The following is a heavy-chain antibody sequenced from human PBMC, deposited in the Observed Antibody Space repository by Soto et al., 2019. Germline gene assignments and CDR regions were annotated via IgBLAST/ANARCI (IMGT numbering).Heavy chain of an antibody. J-gene: IGHJ6*02. Sequence: EVQLVESGGGLIQPGGSLRLSCAASGFTVSSNYMSWVRQAPGKGLEWVSVIYSGGSTYYADSVKGRFTISSENSKNTLYLQMNSLRAEDTAVYYCARDRLDYYDSSGYVVRSLGDYYYGMDVWGQGTTVTVSS. CDR1: GFTVSSNY. V-gene: IGHV3-53*01. D-gene: IGHD3-22*01. CDR2: IYSGGST. CDR3: ARDRLDYYDSSGYVVRSLGDYYYGMDV.